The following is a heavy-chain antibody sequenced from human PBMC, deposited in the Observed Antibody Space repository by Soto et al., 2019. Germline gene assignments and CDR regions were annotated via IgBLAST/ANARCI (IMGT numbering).Heavy chain of an antibody. CDR2: IGHSGYT. J-gene: IGHJ4*02. Sequence: KTSETLSLTCAVYGGSFSCYYWSWIRQPPGKGLEWIGEIGHSGYTIYNPSLESRVTISEDSSNKQFFLNLNSVTAADTAVYYCARHGGYYFDYWGQGALVTVSS. D-gene: IGHD3-10*01. V-gene: IGHV4-34*01. CDR3: ARHGGYYFDY. CDR1: GGSFSCYY.